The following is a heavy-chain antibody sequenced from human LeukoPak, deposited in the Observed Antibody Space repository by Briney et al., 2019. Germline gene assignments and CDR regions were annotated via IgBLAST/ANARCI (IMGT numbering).Heavy chain of an antibody. V-gene: IGHV4-38-2*01. Sequence: SDTLSLTCAVSGYSISSGYYWGWIRQAPGQGLKWIGSIYHSGSTYYNPSLKSRVTISVDTSKNQFSLKLSSVTAADTAVYYCARTRDYYYYMDVWGKGTTVTVSS. J-gene: IGHJ6*03. CDR3: ARTRDYYYYMDV. CDR1: GYSISSGYY. CDR2: IYHSGST.